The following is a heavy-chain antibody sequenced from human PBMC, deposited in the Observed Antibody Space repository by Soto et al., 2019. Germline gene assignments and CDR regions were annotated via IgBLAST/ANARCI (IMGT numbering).Heavy chain of an antibody. J-gene: IGHJ4*02. Sequence: QITLNESGPTQVKPRQTLTLTCTFSGFSLTTCGVGVGWIRQSPGKAPEWLALIYWDDDKRYSPFLKSRLTITKDTSKNKVVLTMAGLDPADTATYYCAHRVLLTVFGLVTTTAIYFDFWGQGTPVAVSS. CDR3: AHRVLLTVFGLVTTTAIYFDF. CDR1: GFSLTTCGVG. CDR2: IYWDDDK. V-gene: IGHV2-5*02. D-gene: IGHD3-3*01.